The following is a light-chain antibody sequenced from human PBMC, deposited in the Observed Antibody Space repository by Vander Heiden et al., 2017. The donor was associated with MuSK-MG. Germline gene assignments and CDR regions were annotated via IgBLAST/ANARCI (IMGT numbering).Light chain of an antibody. CDR3: QQNYSTPLT. Sequence: DIQMTQSPSSLSASVGDRVTITCRASQSICSYLNWYQQKPGKAPKLLIYAASSLQSGVPSRFSGSGSGTDFTLTISSLQPEDFATYYCQQNYSTPLTFGGGTKLEIK. J-gene: IGKJ4*01. CDR1: QSICSY. CDR2: AAS. V-gene: IGKV1-39*01.